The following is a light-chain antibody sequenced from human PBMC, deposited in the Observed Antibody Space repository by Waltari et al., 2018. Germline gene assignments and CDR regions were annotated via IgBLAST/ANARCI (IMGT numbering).Light chain of an antibody. CDR3: MQTTLLPLT. V-gene: IGKV2D-29*01. CDR2: EVS. J-gene: IGKJ4*01. Sequence: EIVMTQSPPSLSVTPGQTASISCKSTQSLLHSDGKTYLNWYLQKPGQPPQCLIHEVSKRFSGVSDRFSGGGSGTDFTLKISRVEADDVGLYYCMQTTLLPLTFGGGTKVEIK. CDR1: QSLLHSDGKTY.